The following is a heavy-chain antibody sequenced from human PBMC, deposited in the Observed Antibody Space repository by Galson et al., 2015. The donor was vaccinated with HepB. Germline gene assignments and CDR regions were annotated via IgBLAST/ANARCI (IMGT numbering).Heavy chain of an antibody. CDR1: GGSISNDY. J-gene: IGHJ6*02. D-gene: IGHD3-10*01. CDR2: IFYTRSS. Sequence: ETLSLTCTVSGGSISNDYWSWIRQPPGKGLEWIGYIFYTRSSNYNPALKGRVTISVDTSKNQFSLELSSVTAADTAVYYCASGGRAEKDYYYGMDVWGQGTTVTVS. V-gene: IGHV4-59*01. CDR3: ASGGRAEKDYYYGMDV.